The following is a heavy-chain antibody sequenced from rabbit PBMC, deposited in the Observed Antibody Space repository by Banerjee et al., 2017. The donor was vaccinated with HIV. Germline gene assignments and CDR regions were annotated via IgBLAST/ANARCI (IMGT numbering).Heavy chain of an antibody. D-gene: IGHD6-1*01. CDR3: ARDGGVAWAYDM. V-gene: IGHV1S40*01. J-gene: IGHJ4*02. Sequence: QSLEESGGDLVKPGASLTLTCKASGFSFSSGYDMCWVRQAPGKGLEWIACIDGGNGGTSYYASWAKGRFTVSKTSSTTVTLQMTSLTAADTATYFCARDGGVAWAYDMWGPGTLVTVS. CDR1: GFSFSSGYD. CDR2: IDGGNGGTS.